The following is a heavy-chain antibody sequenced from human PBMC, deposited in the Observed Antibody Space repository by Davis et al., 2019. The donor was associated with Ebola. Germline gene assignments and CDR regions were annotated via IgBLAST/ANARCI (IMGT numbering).Heavy chain of an antibody. J-gene: IGHJ6*02. V-gene: IGHV1-18*04. CDR1: GYTFTSYG. D-gene: IGHD1-14*01. Sequence: ASVKVSCKASGYTFTSYGISWVRQAPGQGLEWMGWISAYNGNTNYAQKLQGRVTMTTDTSTSTAYMELRSLRSDDTAVYYCARLPESSWVDGMDVWGQGTTVTISS. CDR3: ARLPESSWVDGMDV. CDR2: ISAYNGNT.